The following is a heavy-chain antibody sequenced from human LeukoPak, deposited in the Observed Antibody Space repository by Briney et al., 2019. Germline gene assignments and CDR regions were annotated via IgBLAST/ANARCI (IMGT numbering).Heavy chain of an antibody. J-gene: IGHJ5*02. CDR2: ISESGGTT. Sequence: PGGSLRLSCAASGFTFSNYAMNWVRQAPGKGLECVSSISESGGTTYYADSVKGRFTISRDNSKKTLYLQMNSLGADDTAVYYCSMGTAPWFDPWGQGALVTVSS. CDR3: SMGTAPWFDP. D-gene: IGHD2-21*02. V-gene: IGHV3-23*01. CDR1: GFTFSNYA.